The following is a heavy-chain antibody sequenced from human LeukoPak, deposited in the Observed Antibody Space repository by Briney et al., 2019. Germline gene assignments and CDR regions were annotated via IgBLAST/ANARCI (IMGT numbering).Heavy chain of an antibody. D-gene: IGHD3-9*01. CDR1: GFTLSSYA. Sequence: GGSLRLSCAGPGFTLSSYAMTWVRQAPGKGLEWVTGISGSGGNTYYADSVKGRFTISRDNSKNTLYLQMNSLRAEDTAVYYCAKGDASPVHLLTGHWGKGPLVPVS. J-gene: IGHJ4*02. CDR2: ISGSGGNT. V-gene: IGHV3-23*01. CDR3: AKGDASPVHLLTGH.